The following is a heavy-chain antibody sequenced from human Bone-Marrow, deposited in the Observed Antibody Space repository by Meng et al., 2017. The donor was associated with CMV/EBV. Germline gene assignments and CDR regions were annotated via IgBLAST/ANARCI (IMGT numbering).Heavy chain of an antibody. V-gene: IGHV1-46*01. J-gene: IGHJ4*02. CDR3: ARNRITMVRGVIIHFDY. D-gene: IGHD3-10*01. CDR1: GYTFTSYY. Sequence: ASVKVSCKASGYTFTSYYMHWVRQAPGQGLEWMGIINPSGGSTSYAQKFQGRVTMTRDTSTSTAYMELRRLRSDDTAVYYCARNRITMVRGVIIHFDYWGQGTLVTVSS. CDR2: INPSGGST.